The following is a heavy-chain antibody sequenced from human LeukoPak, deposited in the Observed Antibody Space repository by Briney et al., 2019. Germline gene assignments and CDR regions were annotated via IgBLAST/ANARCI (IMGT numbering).Heavy chain of an antibody. CDR2: IIPIFGTA. Sequence: GASVKVSCKASGGTFSSYAISWVRQAPGQGLEWMGGIIPIFGTASYAQKFQGRVTITADESTSTAYMELSSLRSEDTAVYYCARALWEGATPLCHYYGMDVWGQGTTVTVSS. CDR1: GGTFSSYA. V-gene: IGHV1-69*13. D-gene: IGHD1-26*01. CDR3: ARALWEGATPLCHYYGMDV. J-gene: IGHJ6*02.